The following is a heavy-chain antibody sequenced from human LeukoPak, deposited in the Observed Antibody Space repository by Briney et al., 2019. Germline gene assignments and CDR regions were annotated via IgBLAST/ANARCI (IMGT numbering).Heavy chain of an antibody. Sequence: SETLSLTCAVYGGSFSGYYWSWIRQPPGKGLEWIGEINHSGSTNYNPSLKSRVTISVDTSKDQFSLKLSSVTAADTAVYYCARGYQLLSLYYYYYMDVWGKGTTVTVSS. D-gene: IGHD2-2*01. CDR1: GGSFSGYY. CDR3: ARGYQLLSLYYYYYMDV. J-gene: IGHJ6*03. V-gene: IGHV4-34*01. CDR2: INHSGST.